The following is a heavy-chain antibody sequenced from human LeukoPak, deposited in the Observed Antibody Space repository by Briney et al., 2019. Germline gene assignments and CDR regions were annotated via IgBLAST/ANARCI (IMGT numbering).Heavy chain of an antibody. CDR2: IYFIAST. V-gene: IGHV4-30-4*01. CDR1: VDSVSSGDYF. D-gene: IGHD4-17*01. CDR3: ARAPLDYGDYFGGYDI. Sequence: SETLSLTCTVSVDSVSSGDYFWSWIRQPPGKGLEWIGYIYFIASTYYNPSLKSRVTISADTSKNQFSLKLTSVTAADTAVYYCARAPLDYGDYFGGYDICGQGTMVTVSS. J-gene: IGHJ3*02.